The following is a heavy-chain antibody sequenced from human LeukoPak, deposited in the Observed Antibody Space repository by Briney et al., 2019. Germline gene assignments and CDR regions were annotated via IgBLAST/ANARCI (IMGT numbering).Heavy chain of an antibody. J-gene: IGHJ6*03. CDR1: GGSISSGSYY. CDR2: IYYSGST. V-gene: IGHV4-39*01. Sequence: SETLSLTCTVSGGSISSGSYYWSWIRQPAGKGLEWIGSIYYSGSTYYNPSLKSRVTISVDTSKNQFSLKLSSVTAADTAVYYCATVGYYYYYMDVWGKGTTVTSSS. CDR3: ATVGYYYYYMDV. D-gene: IGHD4-23*01.